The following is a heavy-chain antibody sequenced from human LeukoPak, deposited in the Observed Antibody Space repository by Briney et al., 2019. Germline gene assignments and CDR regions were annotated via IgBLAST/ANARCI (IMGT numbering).Heavy chain of an antibody. Sequence: ASVKVSCKASGYTFTSYGISWVRQAPGQGLEWMGWISAYNGNTNYAQKLQGRVTMTTDTSTSTAYMELRSLRSDDTAVYYCARGYCSSTSCYDPNWFDPWGQGTLVTVSS. CDR1: GYTFTSYG. J-gene: IGHJ5*02. V-gene: IGHV1-18*01. CDR3: ARGYCSSTSCYDPNWFDP. D-gene: IGHD2-2*01. CDR2: ISAYNGNT.